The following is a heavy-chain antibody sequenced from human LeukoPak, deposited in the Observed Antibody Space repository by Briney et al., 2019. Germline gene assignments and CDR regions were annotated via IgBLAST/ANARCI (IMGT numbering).Heavy chain of an antibody. J-gene: IGHJ4*02. CDR2: ISHDGGNE. CDR3: AKGAYSYASGTYYFDY. Sequence: GRCLRLSCVASGFASSSYGMHWVRQAPGKGLECVAVISHDGGNEYYADSVKGRFAISRDISTNTLYLHTSSLRADDTAVYYCAKGAYSYASGTYYFDYWGQGTLVTVSS. D-gene: IGHD3-10*01. CDR1: GFASSSYG. V-gene: IGHV3-30*18.